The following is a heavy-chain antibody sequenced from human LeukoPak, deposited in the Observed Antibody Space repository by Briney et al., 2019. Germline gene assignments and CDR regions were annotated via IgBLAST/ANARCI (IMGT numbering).Heavy chain of an antibody. D-gene: IGHD3-10*02. J-gene: IGHJ3*02. CDR1: GGSISSGSYY. V-gene: IGHV4-61*02. CDR2: IYTSGST. Sequence: SQTLSLTCTVSGGSISSGSYYWSWIRQPAGKGLEWIGRIYTSGSTNYNPSLKSRVTISVDTSKNQFSLKLSSVTAADTAVYYCARCSGDDAFDIWGQGTMVTVSS. CDR3: ARCSGDDAFDI.